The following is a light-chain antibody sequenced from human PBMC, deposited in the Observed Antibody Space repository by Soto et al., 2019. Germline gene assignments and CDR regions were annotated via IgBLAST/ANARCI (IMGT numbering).Light chain of an antibody. J-gene: IGKJ4*01. CDR1: QSVRSY. CDR2: DAS. V-gene: IGKV3-11*01. CDR3: QQRSNWPAT. Sequence: EIVLTQSPATLSLSPGERAALSCRASQSVRSYLAWSQQKTGQAPRLLIYDASKRATGIPARFSGSRSGTDFTLIISSLEPEDFAVYYCQQRSNWPATFGGGTKVEVK.